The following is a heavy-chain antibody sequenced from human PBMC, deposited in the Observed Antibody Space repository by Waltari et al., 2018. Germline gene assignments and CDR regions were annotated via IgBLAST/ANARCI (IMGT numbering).Heavy chain of an antibody. CDR3: ARDVFRWQQLPRGWFDP. CDR1: GGSISSSSYY. J-gene: IGHJ5*02. D-gene: IGHD6-13*01. Sequence: QLQLQESGPGLVKPSETLSLTCTVSGGSISSSSYYWGWIRQPPGKGLEWIGSIYYSGSTYYNPSLKSRVTISVDTSKNQFSLKLSSVTAADTAVYYCARDVFRWQQLPRGWFDPWGQGTLVTVSS. CDR2: IYYSGST. V-gene: IGHV4-39*07.